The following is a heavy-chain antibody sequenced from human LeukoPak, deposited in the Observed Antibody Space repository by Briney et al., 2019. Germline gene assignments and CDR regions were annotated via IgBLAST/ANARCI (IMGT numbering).Heavy chain of an antibody. CDR2: IYYSGST. D-gene: IGHD5-18*01. J-gene: IGHJ4*02. CDR1: GGSISSYY. Sequence: SETLSLTCTVSGGSISSYYWSWIRQPPGKGLEWIGYIYYSGSTNYNPSLKSRVTISVDTSKNQFSLKLSSVTAADTAVYYCARQIAGHSYGYYFDYWGQGTLVTVSS. CDR3: ARQIAGHSYGYYFDY. V-gene: IGHV4-59*08.